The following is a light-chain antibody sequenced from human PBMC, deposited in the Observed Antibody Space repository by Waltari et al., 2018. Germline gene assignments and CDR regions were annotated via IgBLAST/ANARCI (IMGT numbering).Light chain of an antibody. CDR3: SSYRSTISVV. CDR1: RSDIGDYNY. Sequence: QSALTQPASVPGSPGQSITISCTGTRSDIGDYNYVSWYQQHPGKAPKLITFVVTNRPSGVSDRFAGSKSGNTASLTISALQAEDEGDYYCSSYRSTISVVFGGGTKVTVL. J-gene: IGLJ2*01. CDR2: VVT. V-gene: IGLV2-14*03.